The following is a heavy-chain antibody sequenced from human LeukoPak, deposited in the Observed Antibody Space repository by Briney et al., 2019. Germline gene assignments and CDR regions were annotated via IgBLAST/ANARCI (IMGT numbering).Heavy chain of an antibody. J-gene: IGHJ4*02. CDR3: ARDTAAAGMYDY. Sequence: PSETLSLTCTVSGGSISSYYWSWIRQPPGKGLEWIGYIYCSGSTNYNAALKSGVTISVDTSTNQFSLKLSSVTAAATAVYYCARDTAAAGMYDYWGQGTLVTVSS. CDR2: IYCSGST. D-gene: IGHD6-13*01. V-gene: IGHV4-59*01. CDR1: GGSISSYY.